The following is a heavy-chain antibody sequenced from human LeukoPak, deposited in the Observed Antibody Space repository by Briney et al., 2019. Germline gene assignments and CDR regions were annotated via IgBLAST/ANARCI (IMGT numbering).Heavy chain of an antibody. D-gene: IGHD3-10*01. J-gene: IGHJ5*02. CDR2: ISGSGGST. CDR3: AGLLWFWTSEINWFDP. V-gene: IGHV3-23*01. CDR1: GFTFSSYA. Sequence: GGSLRLSCAASGFTFSSYAMSWVRQAPEKGLEWVSAISGSGGSTYYADSVKGRFTISRDNSKNTLYLQMNSLRAEDTAVYYCAGLLWFWTSEINWFDPWGQGTLVTVSS.